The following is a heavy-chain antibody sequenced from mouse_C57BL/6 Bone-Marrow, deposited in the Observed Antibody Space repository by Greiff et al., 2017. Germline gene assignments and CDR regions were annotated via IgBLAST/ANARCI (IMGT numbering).Heavy chain of an antibody. Sequence: QVQLQQSGAELAQPGASVKLSCKASGYTFTSYWMHWVKQRPGQGLEWIGYINPSSGYTKYNQKFKDKATLTADKSYSPAYMQLSSLTYEDSAVYYCARGNSNYNYWGQGTLVTVSA. V-gene: IGHV1-7*01. D-gene: IGHD2-5*01. CDR1: GYTFTSYW. CDR3: ARGNSNYNY. CDR2: INPSSGYT. J-gene: IGHJ3*01.